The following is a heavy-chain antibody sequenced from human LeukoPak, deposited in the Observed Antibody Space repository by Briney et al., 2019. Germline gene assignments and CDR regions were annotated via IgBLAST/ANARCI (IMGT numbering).Heavy chain of an antibody. CDR2: MNPRSGNT. CDR3: ARGTVSRGYTGAYDNGFYFYYYMDV. Sequence: ASVKVSCKASGYSFTAYDINWVRQAPGQGLGWMGWMNPRSGNTGYAQRFEGRVTMTKDTSISTAYMELGSLRSDDTAIYYCARGTVSRGYTGAYDNGFYFYYYMDVWGKGTTVSVSS. D-gene: IGHD5-12*01. CDR1: GYSFTAYD. V-gene: IGHV1-8*01. J-gene: IGHJ6*03.